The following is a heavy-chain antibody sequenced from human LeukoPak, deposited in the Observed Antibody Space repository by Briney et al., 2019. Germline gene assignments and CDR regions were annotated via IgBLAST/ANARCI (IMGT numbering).Heavy chain of an antibody. CDR1: GITFSSYG. CDR2: ISSSGSTI. D-gene: IGHD3-16*01. J-gene: IGHJ4*03. Sequence: GGSLRLSCAASGITFSSYGMSWIRQAPGKGLEWVSYISSSGSTIYYADSVKGRFTISRDNAKNSLYLQMNSLRAEDTAVYYCATDVYYRDSTGYFDNWGQGTLVTVSS. V-gene: IGHV3-48*04. CDR3: ATDVYYRDSTGYFDN.